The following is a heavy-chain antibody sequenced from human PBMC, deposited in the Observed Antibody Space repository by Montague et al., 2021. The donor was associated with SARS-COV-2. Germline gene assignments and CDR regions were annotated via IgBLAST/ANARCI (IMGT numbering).Heavy chain of an antibody. CDR2: IYYRGRT. J-gene: IGHJ5*02. V-gene: IGHV4-39*07. D-gene: IGHD3-10*01. CDR1: GGSMSSSSDY. Sequence: SETLSLTCTVSGGSMSSSSDYWGWIRQSPGKGLEWIGSIYYRGRTSYNPSLESRVTISVDTAKNQFSLKLSSVTAVDTAVYYCARDSSRVTMVRGVFDPWGKGTRVTVSS. CDR3: ARDSSRVTMVRGVFDP.